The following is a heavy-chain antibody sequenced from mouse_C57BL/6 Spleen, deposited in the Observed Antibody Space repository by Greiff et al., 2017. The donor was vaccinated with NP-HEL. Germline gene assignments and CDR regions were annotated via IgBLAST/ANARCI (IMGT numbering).Heavy chain of an antibody. CDR3: ARGYYGSSSPVPD. CDR1: GYSFTDYN. J-gene: IGHJ3*01. V-gene: IGHV1-39*01. CDR2: INPNYGTT. Sequence: EVQLQQSGPELVKPGASVKISCKASGYSFTDYNMNWVKQSNGKSLEWIGVINPNYGTTSYNQKFKGKATLTVDQSSRTAYMQRNSLTCEDSAVYYCARGYYGSSSPVPDWGQGTLVTVSA. D-gene: IGHD1-1*01.